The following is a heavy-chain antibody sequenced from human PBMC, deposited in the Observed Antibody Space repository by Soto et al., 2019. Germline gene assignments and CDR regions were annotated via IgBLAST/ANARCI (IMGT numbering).Heavy chain of an antibody. CDR3: ARVDDYGDYIDY. CDR2: ISSSSSTI. D-gene: IGHD4-17*01. CDR1: GFTFSSYS. J-gene: IGHJ4*02. Sequence: GGSLRLSCAASGFTFSSYSMNWVRQAPGKGLEWVSYISSSSSTIYYADSVKGRFTISGDNAKNSLYLQMNSLRAEDTAVYYCARVDDYGDYIDYWGQGTLVTSPQ. V-gene: IGHV3-48*01.